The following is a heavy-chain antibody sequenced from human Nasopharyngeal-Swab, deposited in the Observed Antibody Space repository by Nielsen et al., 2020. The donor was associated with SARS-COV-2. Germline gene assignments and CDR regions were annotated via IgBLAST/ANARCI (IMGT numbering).Heavy chain of an antibody. CDR3: ARDLGGIFDH. CDR2: TSSRSGDI. Sequence: VRQAPGKGLEWVSSTSSRSGDISYTGSVKGRFSISRDNAKNSLYLQMNSLRVEDTAVYYCARDLGGIFDHWGQGALVTVSS. D-gene: IGHD3-16*01. V-gene: IGHV3-21*01. J-gene: IGHJ4*02.